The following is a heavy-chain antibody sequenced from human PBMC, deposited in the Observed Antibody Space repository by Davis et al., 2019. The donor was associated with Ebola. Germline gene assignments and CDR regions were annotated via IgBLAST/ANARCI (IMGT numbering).Heavy chain of an antibody. CDR2: INHSGST. Sequence: MPSETLSLTCAVYGGSFSGYYWSWIRQPPGKGLEWIGEINHSGSTNYNPSLKSRVTISVDTSKNQFSLKLSSVTAADTAVYYCARHDYVWGSYRGGFDYWGQGTLVTVSS. CDR1: GGSFSGYY. D-gene: IGHD3-16*02. V-gene: IGHV4-34*01. J-gene: IGHJ4*02. CDR3: ARHDYVWGSYRGGFDY.